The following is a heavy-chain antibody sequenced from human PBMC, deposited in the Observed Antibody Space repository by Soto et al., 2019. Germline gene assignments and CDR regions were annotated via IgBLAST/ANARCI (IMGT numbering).Heavy chain of an antibody. CDR3: AKDLGKYSSGWPIENHFDY. CDR2: ISGSGGST. J-gene: IGHJ4*02. V-gene: IGHV3-23*01. D-gene: IGHD6-19*01. Sequence: HPGGSLRLSCAASGFTFSSYAMSWVRQAPGKGLEWVSAISGSGGSTYYADSVKGRFTISRDNSKNTLYLQMNSLRAEDTAVYYCAKDLGKYSSGWPIENHFDYWGQGTLVTVSS. CDR1: GFTFSSYA.